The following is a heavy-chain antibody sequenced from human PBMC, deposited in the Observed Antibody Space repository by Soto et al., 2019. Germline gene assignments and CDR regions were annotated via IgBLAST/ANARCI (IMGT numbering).Heavy chain of an antibody. V-gene: IGHV1-24*01. CDR1: GYTLTELS. Sequence: ASVKVSCKVSGYTLTELSTHWVRQAPGKGLEWMGGFDPEDGETIYAQKFQGRVTMTEDTSTDTAYMELSSLRSEDTAVYYCATEEWELHYYYYGMDVWSQGTTVTVSS. J-gene: IGHJ6*02. CDR2: FDPEDGET. D-gene: IGHD1-26*01. CDR3: ATEEWELHYYYYGMDV.